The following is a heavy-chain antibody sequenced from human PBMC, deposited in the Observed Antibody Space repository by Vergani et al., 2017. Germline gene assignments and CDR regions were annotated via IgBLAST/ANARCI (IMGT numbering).Heavy chain of an antibody. J-gene: IGHJ4*02. CDR2: IGKDGINT. D-gene: IGHD2-21*02. V-gene: IGHV3-53*01. Sequence: EVQLVESGGGLIQPGGSLRLSCAASGFTVSSNYMSWVRQAPGKGLEWLAYIGKDGINTRYRDAVKGRFTVSRDNSKDILYLQMDSLRSEDTALYYCAXYLRDSTDGLPDSWGPGTLVIVSS. CDR3: AXYLRDSTDGLPDS. CDR1: GFTVSSNY.